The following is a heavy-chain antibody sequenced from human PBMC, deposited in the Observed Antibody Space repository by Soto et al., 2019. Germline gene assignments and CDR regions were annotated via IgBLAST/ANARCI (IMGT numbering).Heavy chain of an antibody. J-gene: IGHJ4*02. D-gene: IGHD2-2*01. CDR1: GFTFSSYA. CDR2: ISGSGAST. V-gene: IGHV3-23*01. Sequence: HPGGSLRLSCAASGFTFSSYAVTWVRQGPGKGLEWVSVISGSGASTHYADSVKGRFTISRDNSKNTLYLQMNSLRAEDTAVYYCAKPNLYCSSTSCYDYWGQGTLVTVSS. CDR3: AKPNLYCSSTSCYDY.